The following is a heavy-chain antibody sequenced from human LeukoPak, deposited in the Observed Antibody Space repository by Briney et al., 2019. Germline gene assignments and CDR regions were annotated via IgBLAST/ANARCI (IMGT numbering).Heavy chain of an antibody. V-gene: IGHV4-34*01. J-gene: IGHJ3*02. CDR1: GGSFSGYY. CDR3: AREVIAPADSDAFDI. Sequence: SETLSLTCAVYGGSFSGYYWSWIRQPPGKGLEWIGETNHSGSTNYNPSLKSRVTISVDTSKNQFSLRLSSVTAPDTAIYYCAREVIAPADSDAFDIWGQGTRVTVS. D-gene: IGHD2-21*01. CDR2: TNHSGST.